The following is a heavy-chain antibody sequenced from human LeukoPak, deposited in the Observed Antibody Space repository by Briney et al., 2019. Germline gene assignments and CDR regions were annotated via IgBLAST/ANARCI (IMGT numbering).Heavy chain of an antibody. Sequence: PGGSLRLSCAASGFTFSSIPMSWVRQAPGKGLEWVSSISNIPYYADSGKGRFTISRDISKNTLYLQMNSLRAEDTAVYYCAKESLLRHFDLDHWGQGTPVTVSS. D-gene: IGHD3-9*01. CDR1: GFTFSSIP. V-gene: IGHV3-23*01. CDR3: AKESLLRHFDLDH. J-gene: IGHJ4*02. CDR2: ISNIP.